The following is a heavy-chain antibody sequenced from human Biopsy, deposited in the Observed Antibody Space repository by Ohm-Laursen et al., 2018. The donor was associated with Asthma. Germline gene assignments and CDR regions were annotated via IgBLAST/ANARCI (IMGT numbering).Heavy chain of an antibody. Sequence: TLALVRAVSGGSISSGGYSWSWIRQPTGKGLEWIGYIYHSGSTYYNPSLKSRVTISVDRSKNQFSLKLSSVTAADTAVYYCARVKDGYNFDYWGQGTLVIVSS. J-gene: IGHJ4*02. CDR3: ARVKDGYNFDY. V-gene: IGHV4-30-2*01. D-gene: IGHD5-24*01. CDR1: GGSISSGGYS. CDR2: IYHSGST.